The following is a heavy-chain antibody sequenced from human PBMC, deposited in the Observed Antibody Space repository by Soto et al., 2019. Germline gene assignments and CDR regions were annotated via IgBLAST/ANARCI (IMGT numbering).Heavy chain of an antibody. CDR3: ARSQRGRAAFTFDY. V-gene: IGHV4-61*01. CDR2: IYYSGTT. CDR1: GDSVSNDNYY. J-gene: IGHJ4*02. D-gene: IGHD3-16*01. Sequence: SETLSLTCAVSGDSVSNDNYYWSWIRQPPGKGLEWIGYIYYSGTTNYNSYLKSRLSLSVDMSKNQFSLKLASVTAADTAVYFCARSQRGRAAFTFDYWGQGALVTVSS.